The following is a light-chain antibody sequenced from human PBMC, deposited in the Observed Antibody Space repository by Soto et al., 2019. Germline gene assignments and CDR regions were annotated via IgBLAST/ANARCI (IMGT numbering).Light chain of an antibody. CDR2: EVS. CDR3: CSYAGSSTSPYV. J-gene: IGLJ1*01. Sequence: QSALTQPASVSGSPGQSITISCTGTGSDVGSYNLVSWYQQHPGKAPKLMIYEVSKRPSGVSNRFSGSKSGNTASLTISGLQAEVEADYYCCSYAGSSTSPYVFGTGTKVTVL. CDR1: GSDVGSYNL. V-gene: IGLV2-23*02.